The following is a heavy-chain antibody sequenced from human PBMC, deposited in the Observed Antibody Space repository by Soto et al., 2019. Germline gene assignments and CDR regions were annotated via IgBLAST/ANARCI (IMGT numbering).Heavy chain of an antibody. V-gene: IGHV4-59*01. Sequence: QVQLHESGPGLVKPSETLSLTCTVSGGSISSYYCGWIRQPPGKGLEWLGYIFYRGSTNYNPSLKSRVTISVDTSKNQFSLNLSSLTAADTAVYYCARAYGDYLFDYWGPGTLVTVS. D-gene: IGHD4-17*01. J-gene: IGHJ4*02. CDR3: ARAYGDYLFDY. CDR2: IFYRGST. CDR1: GGSISSYY.